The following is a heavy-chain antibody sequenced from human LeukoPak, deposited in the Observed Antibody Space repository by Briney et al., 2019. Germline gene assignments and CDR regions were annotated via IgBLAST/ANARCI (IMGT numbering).Heavy chain of an antibody. CDR2: ISGSGGST. CDR1: GFTFSSYA. V-gene: IGHV3-23*01. D-gene: IGHD6-13*01. CDR3: AKDQTPIAAAGTWDWEFFDY. Sequence: GGSLRLSCAASGFTFSSYAMSWVRQAPGKGLEWVSAISGSGGSTYYADSVKGRFTISRDNSKNTLYLQMNSLRAEDTAVYYCAKDQTPIAAAGTWDWEFFDYWGQGTLVTVSS. J-gene: IGHJ4*02.